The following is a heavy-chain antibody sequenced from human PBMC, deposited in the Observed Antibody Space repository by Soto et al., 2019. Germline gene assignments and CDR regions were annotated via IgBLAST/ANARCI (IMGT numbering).Heavy chain of an antibody. CDR1: GFTFSSYG. V-gene: IGHV3-30*18. CDR3: ANLGYCSSTSCFGDYYYGMDV. Sequence: GGSLRLSCAASGFTFSSYGMHWVRQAPGKGLEWVAVISYDGSNKYYADSVKGRFTISRDNSKNTLYLQMNSLRAEDTAVYYCANLGYCSSTSCFGDYYYGMDVWGQGTTVTVSS. D-gene: IGHD2-2*01. CDR2: ISYDGSNK. J-gene: IGHJ6*02.